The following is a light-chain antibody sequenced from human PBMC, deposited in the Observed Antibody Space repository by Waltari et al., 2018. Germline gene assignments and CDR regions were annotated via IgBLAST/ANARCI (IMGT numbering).Light chain of an antibody. CDR2: EAV. Sequence: SALTQPAPVSVSPGESITISSTGASADLARPNLVSCYQRPPAKAPKLMIYEAVKPPSGVSNRFSGAKSGTTASLIISGRHADDEADYYCCSYTGSSTSYGCGSGTKVTVL. J-gene: IGLJ1*01. CDR1: SADLARPNL. V-gene: IGLV2-23*01. CDR3: CSYTGSSTSYG.